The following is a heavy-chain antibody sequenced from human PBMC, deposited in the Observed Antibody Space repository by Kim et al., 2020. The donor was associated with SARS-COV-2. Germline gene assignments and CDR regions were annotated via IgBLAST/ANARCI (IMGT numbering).Heavy chain of an antibody. CDR3: GREGSSSWYIDY. D-gene: IGHD6-13*01. J-gene: IGHJ4*02. CDR1: GFTFRSYG. CDR2: IWYDGSNK. Sequence: GGSLRLSCAASGFTFRSYGMHWVRQAPGKGLEWVAVIWYDGSNKYYVDSVKGRFTISRDNSKNTLYLQMNSLRADDTAVYYCGREGSSSWYIDYWGQGTL. V-gene: IGHV3-33*01.